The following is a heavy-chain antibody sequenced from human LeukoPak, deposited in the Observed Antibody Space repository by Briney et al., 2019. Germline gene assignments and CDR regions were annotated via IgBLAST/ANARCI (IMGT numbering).Heavy chain of an antibody. J-gene: IGHJ4*02. V-gene: IGHV4-39*01. D-gene: IGHD3-10*01. CDR1: GGSISSSSYY. CDR2: IYYSGST. Sequence: KASETLSLTCSVSGGSISSSSYYWGWIRQPPGKGLEWIGSIYYSGSTYYNPSLKSRVTISVDTSKNQFSLKLSSVTAADTAVYYCARHHSSLLWFGEYFDYWGQGTLVTVSS. CDR3: ARHHSSLLWFGEYFDY.